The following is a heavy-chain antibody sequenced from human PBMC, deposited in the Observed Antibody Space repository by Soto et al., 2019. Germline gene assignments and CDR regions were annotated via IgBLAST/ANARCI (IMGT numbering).Heavy chain of an antibody. D-gene: IGHD1-1*01. V-gene: IGHV1-18*01. J-gene: IGHJ4*02. Sequence: QVHLVQSGAEVKKPGASVKVSCKGSGYGFTTYGITWVRQAPGQGLEWMAWMSAHNGNTNHAQTLQGRVNVTRDTSKSTASMEQRSLRSDDTAVYYCARGRYGDYWGQGALVTVSS. CDR2: MSAHNGNT. CDR1: GYGFTTYG. CDR3: ARGRYGDY.